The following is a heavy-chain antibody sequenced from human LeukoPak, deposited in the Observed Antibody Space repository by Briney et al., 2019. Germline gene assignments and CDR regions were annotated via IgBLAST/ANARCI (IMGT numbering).Heavy chain of an antibody. Sequence: GASLRLSCAASGFTFSNYAMSWVRQAPGKGLEWASSISSSSSYIYYADSVKGRFTISRDNAKNSLYLQMNSLRAEDTAVYYCARVGSSSWLWGQGTLVTVSS. D-gene: IGHD6-13*01. J-gene: IGHJ4*02. CDR2: ISSSSSYI. V-gene: IGHV3-21*01. CDR1: GFTFSNYA. CDR3: ARVGSSSWL.